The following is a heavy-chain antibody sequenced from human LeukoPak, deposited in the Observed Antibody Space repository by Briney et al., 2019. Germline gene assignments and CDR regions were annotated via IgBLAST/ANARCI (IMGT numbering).Heavy chain of an antibody. CDR1: GGSISSYY. D-gene: IGHD3-10*01. CDR2: IYYSGST. V-gene: IGHV4-59*08. CDR3: ARGAYGSGSGNGFNI. Sequence: SETLSLTCTVSGGSISSYYWSWIRQPPGKGLEWLGYIYYSGSTNYNPSLKSRVTMSVDTSKNQFSLNLSSVAAADTAVYYCARGAYGSGSGNGFNIWGQGTTVTVSS. J-gene: IGHJ3*02.